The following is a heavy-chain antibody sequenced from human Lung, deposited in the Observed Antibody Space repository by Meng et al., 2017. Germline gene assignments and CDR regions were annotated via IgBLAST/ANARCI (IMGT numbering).Heavy chain of an antibody. CDR3: ARFDISSSGRGDY. J-gene: IGHJ4*02. Sequence: QVQLQESGPGPVKPSGTRSLTCAVSGGSITSSTWWSWVRQTPGKGLEWFGEIFHSGSTNYNPPLESRVTISVDKSKNQFSLKVYSVTAADTATYYCARFDISSSGRGDYWGQGILVTVSS. V-gene: IGHV4-4*02. D-gene: IGHD1-26*01. CDR2: IFHSGST. CDR1: GGSITSSTW.